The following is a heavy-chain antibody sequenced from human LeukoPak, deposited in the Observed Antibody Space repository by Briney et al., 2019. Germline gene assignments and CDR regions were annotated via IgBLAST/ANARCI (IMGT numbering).Heavy chain of an antibody. CDR3: AKVTWESRPPDCNS. Sequence: PGGSLRLSCAASGFTFSSYWMSWVRQAPGKGLEWVSAIRGSGDTALYADSVKGRFTISRDNFKTIVYLEMNSLRAEDTATYYCAKVTWESRPPDCNSWGPGTLVTVSS. CDR1: GFTFSSYW. V-gene: IGHV3-23*01. J-gene: IGHJ4*02. D-gene: IGHD6-6*01. CDR2: IRGSGDTA.